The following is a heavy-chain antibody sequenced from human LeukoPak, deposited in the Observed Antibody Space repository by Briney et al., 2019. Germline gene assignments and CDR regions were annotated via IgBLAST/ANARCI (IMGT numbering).Heavy chain of an antibody. CDR1: GFTFSTSW. D-gene: IGHD1-26*01. Sequence: GGSLRLSCAASGFTFSTSWMSWVRQAPEKGLEWVGCIKEDGSAEYYVDSVKGRFTISRDNSKNTLYRQMNSLRAEDTAVYYCARDLVGFDYWGQGTLVAVSS. J-gene: IGHJ4*02. CDR3: ARDLVGFDY. CDR2: IKEDGSAE. V-gene: IGHV3-7*01.